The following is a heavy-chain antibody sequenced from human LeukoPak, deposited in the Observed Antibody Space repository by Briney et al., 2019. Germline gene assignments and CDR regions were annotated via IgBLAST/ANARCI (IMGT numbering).Heavy chain of an antibody. D-gene: IGHD1-1*01. V-gene: IGHV3-7*01. CDR3: AIWTSGNY. CDR2: MDQTGSQK. CDR1: QFTFNGSW. Sequence: GGSLRLSCADSQFTFNGSWMNWVRQAPGKGLEWVANMDQTGSQKRYVDSVKGRFTISTDNHGAALYLDMHSLRAEDTAIYYCAIWTSGNYWGQGTLVTVSS. J-gene: IGHJ4*02.